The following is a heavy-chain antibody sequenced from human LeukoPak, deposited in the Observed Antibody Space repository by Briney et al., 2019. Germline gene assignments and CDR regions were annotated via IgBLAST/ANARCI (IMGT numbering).Heavy chain of an antibody. V-gene: IGHV3-64*04. Sequence: PGGSLRLSCSASGFTFSDYAMHWARQAPGKGLEYVSAISTVIGRTFYADSVKDRFTISRDNAKNSLYLQMNSLRVEDTAVYYCARELSGTTSYYFDYWGQGTLVTVSS. CDR2: ISTVIGRT. D-gene: IGHD1-7*01. CDR1: GFTFSDYA. CDR3: ARELSGTTSYYFDY. J-gene: IGHJ4*02.